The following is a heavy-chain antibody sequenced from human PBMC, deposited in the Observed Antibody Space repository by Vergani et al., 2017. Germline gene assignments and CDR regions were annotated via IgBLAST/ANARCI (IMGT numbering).Heavy chain of an antibody. D-gene: IGHD6-6*01. V-gene: IGHV3-9*01. CDR3: AREVPIAARLGPFDY. J-gene: IGHJ4*02. Sequence: EVQLVESGGGLVQPGRSLRLSCAASGFTFDDYAMHWVRQAPGKGLEWVSGISWNSGSIGYADSVKGRFTISRDNAKNSLYLQMNSLRAEDTAVYYCAREVPIAARLGPFDYWGQGTLVTVSS. CDR1: GFTFDDYA. CDR2: ISWNSGSI.